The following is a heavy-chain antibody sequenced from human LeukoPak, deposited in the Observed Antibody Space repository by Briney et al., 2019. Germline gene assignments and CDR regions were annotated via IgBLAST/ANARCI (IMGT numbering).Heavy chain of an antibody. D-gene: IGHD3-10*01. CDR1: GFTFSNYA. CDR3: AKRYFGNYYFDY. J-gene: IGHJ4*02. CDR2: ISGSDGST. V-gene: IGHV3-23*01. Sequence: PGGSLRLSCAASGFTFSNYAMSWVRRAPGKGLDWVSAISGSDGSTHYADSVKGRFTISRDNSKNTLYLQMNSLRAEDTAVYYCAKRYFGNYYFDYWGQGTLVTVSS.